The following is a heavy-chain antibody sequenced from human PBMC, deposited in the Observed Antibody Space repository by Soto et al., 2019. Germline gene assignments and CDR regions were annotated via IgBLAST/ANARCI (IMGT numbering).Heavy chain of an antibody. CDR1: GGSISSSSYY. J-gene: IGHJ4*02. D-gene: IGHD3-22*01. CDR2: IYYSGST. V-gene: IGHV4-39*01. CDR3: ARSSPHSGYYAPCDY. Sequence: QLQLQESGPGLVKPSETLSLTCTVSGGSISSSSYYWGWIRQPPGTGLEWIGSIYYSGSTYYNPSLKSRVTISVDTSKNQFSLKLSSVTAADTAVYYCARSSPHSGYYAPCDYWGQGTLVTVSS.